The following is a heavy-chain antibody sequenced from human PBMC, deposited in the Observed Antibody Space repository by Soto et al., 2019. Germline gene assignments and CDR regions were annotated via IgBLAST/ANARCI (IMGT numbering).Heavy chain of an antibody. CDR1: GFTFSSYS. CDR2: IRSSSSTI. Sequence: EVQLVESGGGLVQPGGSLRLSCAASGFTFSSYSMNWVRQAPGKGLEWVSYIRSSSSTIYYADSVKGRFTISRDNAKNTLYLQKNSLRDEDTAVYYCAREGVILTLFDPWGQGPLVTVSS. V-gene: IGHV3-48*02. CDR3: AREGVILTLFDP. J-gene: IGHJ5*02. D-gene: IGHD2-21*01.